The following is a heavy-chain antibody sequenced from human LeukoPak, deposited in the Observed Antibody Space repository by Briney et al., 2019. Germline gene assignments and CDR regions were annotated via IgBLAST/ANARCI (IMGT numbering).Heavy chain of an antibody. V-gene: IGHV3-23*01. J-gene: IGHJ4*02. D-gene: IGHD3-22*01. CDR2: ISGSGGST. CDR1: GFTFSSYA. CDR3: AKDPVYYYDSSGYYSEDY. Sequence: HAGGSLRLPCAASGFTFSSYAMSWVRQAPGKGLEWVSTISGSGGSTYYADSVKGRFSISRDNSKNTLYLQMNSLRAEDTAVYYCAKDPVYYYDSSGYYSEDYWGQGALVTVSS.